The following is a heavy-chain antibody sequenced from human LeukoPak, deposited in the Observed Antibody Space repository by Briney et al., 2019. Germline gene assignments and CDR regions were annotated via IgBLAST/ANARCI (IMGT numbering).Heavy chain of an antibody. J-gene: IGHJ3*02. Sequence: AETLSLTCAVYGGSFSGYYWSWIRQPPGKGLEWIGEINHSGSTNYNPALKRRVTISVDTSKNQFSLKLSSVTAADTAVYYCARRRELRGNHDAFDIWGQGKMVTVSS. V-gene: IGHV4-34*01. CDR1: GGSFSGYY. CDR2: INHSGST. CDR3: ARRRELRGNHDAFDI. D-gene: IGHD1-26*01.